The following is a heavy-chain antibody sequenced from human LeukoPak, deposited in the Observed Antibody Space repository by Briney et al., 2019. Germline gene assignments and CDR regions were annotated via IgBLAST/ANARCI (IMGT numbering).Heavy chain of an antibody. CDR3: ARGPGGIAAAGTDY. D-gene: IGHD6-13*01. CDR1: GFTFSSYG. Sequence: GGSLRLSCAASGFTFSSYGLHWVRPAPGKGLEGVAVIWYDGSNKYYADSVKGRFTISRDNSKNTLYLQMNSLRAEDTAVYYCARGPGGIAAAGTDYWGQRTLVTVSS. CDR2: IWYDGSNK. V-gene: IGHV3-33*01. J-gene: IGHJ4*02.